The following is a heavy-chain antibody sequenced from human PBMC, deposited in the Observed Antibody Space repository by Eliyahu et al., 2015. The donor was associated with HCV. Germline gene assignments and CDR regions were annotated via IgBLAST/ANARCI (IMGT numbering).Heavy chain of an antibody. D-gene: IGHD3-10*01. CDR2: IIPIFGTA. J-gene: IGHJ4*02. CDR3: ARIHGSGSYYNGHFDY. Sequence: QVQLVQSGAEVKKPGSSVKVSCKASGGTFSSYAIGWVHKAPGQGLEWMGGIIPIFGTANYAQKFQGRVTITADESTSTAYMELSSLRSEDTAVYYCARIHGSGSYYNGHFDYWGQGTLVTVSS. CDR1: GGTFSSYA. V-gene: IGHV1-69*01.